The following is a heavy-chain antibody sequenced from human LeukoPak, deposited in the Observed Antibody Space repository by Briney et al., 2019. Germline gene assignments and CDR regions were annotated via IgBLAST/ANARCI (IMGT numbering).Heavy chain of an antibody. CDR3: ARYYYGSGSENWFDP. D-gene: IGHD3-10*01. V-gene: IGHV5-51*01. CDR2: IYPGDSDT. J-gene: IGHJ5*02. Sequence: GESLKISCKGSGYSFTSYWIGWVRQMPGKGLEWMGIIYPGDSDTRYSPSFQGQVTISADKSISTAYLQWNSLKASDTAMCYCARYYYGSGSENWFDPWGQGTLVTVSS. CDR1: GYSFTSYW.